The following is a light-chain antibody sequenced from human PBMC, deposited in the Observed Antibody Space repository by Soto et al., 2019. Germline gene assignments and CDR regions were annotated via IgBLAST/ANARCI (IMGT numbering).Light chain of an antibody. CDR1: QSVRSNY. J-gene: IGKJ1*01. Sequence: EIVLTQSPGTLSLSPGERAALSCRASQSVRSNYLAWYQQKPGQAPRLLIYGASNRATGIPDRFSGSGSGTEFTLTISSLQSEDFAVYYCQQYGSSPRGTFGQGTKVDI. V-gene: IGKV3-20*01. CDR2: GAS. CDR3: QQYGSSPRGT.